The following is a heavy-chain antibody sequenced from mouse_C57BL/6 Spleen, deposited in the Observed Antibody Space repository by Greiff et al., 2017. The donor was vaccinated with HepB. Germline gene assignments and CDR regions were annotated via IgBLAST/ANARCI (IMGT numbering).Heavy chain of an antibody. CDR1: GYTFTSYG. CDR2: IYPRSGNT. J-gene: IGHJ4*01. V-gene: IGHV1-81*01. CDR3: ARWGLGADY. Sequence: VQLQESGAELARPGASVKLSCKASGYTFTSYGISWVKQRTGQGLEWIGEIYPRSGNTYYNEKFKGKATLTADKSSSTAYMELRSLTSEDSAVYFCARWGLGADYWGQGTSVTVSS. D-gene: IGHD4-1*01.